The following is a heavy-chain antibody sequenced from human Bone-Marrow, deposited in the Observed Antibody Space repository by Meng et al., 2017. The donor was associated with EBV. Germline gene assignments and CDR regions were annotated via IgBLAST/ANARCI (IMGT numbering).Heavy chain of an antibody. Sequence: QVQLVESXXGXVQPGXXLXLSCAASGFSISSHGMHWVRQAPGKGLEWVAVISYDGSNKFYADSVKGRFTVSRDNSKNTLHLQMNSLRTEDTAVYYCAAIIRSPQDDFWGQGTLVTVSS. J-gene: IGHJ4*02. D-gene: IGHD2-2*02. CDR2: ISYDGSNK. CDR1: GFSISSHG. V-gene: IGHV3-30*03. CDR3: AAIIRSPQDDF.